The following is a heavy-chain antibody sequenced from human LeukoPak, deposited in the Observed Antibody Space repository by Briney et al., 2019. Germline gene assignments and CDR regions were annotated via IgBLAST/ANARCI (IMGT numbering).Heavy chain of an antibody. V-gene: IGHV4-4*07. J-gene: IGHJ4*02. CDR2: IYTSGST. CDR3: ARGAGYSSGWYLVY. Sequence: SETLSLTCTVSAGSISSYYGSWIRQPAGKGLEWIGRIYTSGSTNYNPSLKSRVTMSVDTSKNQFSRKLSSVPAADTAVYYCARGAGYSSGWYLVYWGQGTLVTVSS. CDR1: AGSISSYY. D-gene: IGHD6-19*01.